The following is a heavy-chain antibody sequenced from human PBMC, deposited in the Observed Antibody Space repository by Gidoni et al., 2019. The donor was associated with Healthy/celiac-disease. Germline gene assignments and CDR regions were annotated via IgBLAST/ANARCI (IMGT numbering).Heavy chain of an antibody. D-gene: IGHD3-16*02. Sequence: EVQLLESGGGLVQPGGSLRLSCAASGFPFSRYAMSWVRQAPGKGLEWVSAISGSVGRTYYADSVKGRFTISRDNSKNTLYLQMNSLRAEDTAVYYCAKDWSHAIYDYIWGSYRQDYWGQGTLVTVSS. CDR1: GFPFSRYA. J-gene: IGHJ4*02. CDR2: ISGSVGRT. V-gene: IGHV3-23*01. CDR3: AKDWSHAIYDYIWGSYRQDY.